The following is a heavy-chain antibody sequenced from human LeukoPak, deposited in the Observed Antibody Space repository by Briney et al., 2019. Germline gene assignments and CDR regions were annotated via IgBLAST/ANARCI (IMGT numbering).Heavy chain of an antibody. CDR3: ARDEAYCSSTSCSQDWFDP. CDR2: ISSSSSYI. CDR1: GFTFSSYS. J-gene: IGHJ5*02. V-gene: IGHV3-21*01. Sequence: KPGGSLRLSCAASGFTFSSYSMNWVRQAPGKGLEWVSSISSSSSYIYYADSVKGRFTISRDNAKNSLYLQMNSLRAEDTAVYYCARDEAYCSSTSCSQDWFDPWGQGTLVTVSS. D-gene: IGHD2-2*01.